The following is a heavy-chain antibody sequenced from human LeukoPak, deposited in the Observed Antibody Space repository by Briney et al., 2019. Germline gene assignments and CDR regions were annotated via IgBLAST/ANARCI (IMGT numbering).Heavy chain of an antibody. D-gene: IGHD6-19*01. CDR2: IYKTGST. Sequence: SETLSLTCGVSGNFISRGYYWAWIRQPPGKGLEWIGSIYKTGSTYYNPSLKSRVTMSIDTSKNQFSLKLSSVTAADTAVYYCARNTSAWSPLGETQSAPHCFDSWGQGTLVTVSS. V-gene: IGHV4-38-2*01. CDR3: ARNTSAWSPLGETQSAPHCFDS. CDR1: GNFISRGYY. J-gene: IGHJ4*02.